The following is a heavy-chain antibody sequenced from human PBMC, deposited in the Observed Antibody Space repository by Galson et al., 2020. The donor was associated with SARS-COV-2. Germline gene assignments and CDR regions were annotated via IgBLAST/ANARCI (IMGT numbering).Heavy chain of an antibody. CDR2: INHSGST. V-gene: IGHV4-34*01. CDR1: GGSFSGYY. D-gene: IGHD1-26*01. CDR3: ARVHYKGATRNHWYFDL. J-gene: IGHJ2*01. Sequence: SQTLSLTCAVYGGSFSGYYWSWIRQPPGKGLEWIGEINHSGSTNYNPSLKSRVTISVDTSKNQFSLKLSSVTAADTAVYYCARVHYKGATRNHWYFDLWGRGTLVTVSS.